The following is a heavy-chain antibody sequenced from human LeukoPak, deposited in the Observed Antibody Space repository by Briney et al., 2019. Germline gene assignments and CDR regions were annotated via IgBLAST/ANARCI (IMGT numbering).Heavy chain of an antibody. V-gene: IGHV3-23*01. CDR2: ISGSGGST. J-gene: IGHJ3*02. CDR1: GFTFSSYA. D-gene: IGHD3-10*01. Sequence: GGSLRLSCAASGFTFSSYAMSWVRQAPGKGLEWVSAISGSGGSTYYADSVKGRFTISRENAKNSLYLQMNSLRAGDTAVYYCARAIITWGDAFDIWGQGTMVTVSS. CDR3: ARAIITWGDAFDI.